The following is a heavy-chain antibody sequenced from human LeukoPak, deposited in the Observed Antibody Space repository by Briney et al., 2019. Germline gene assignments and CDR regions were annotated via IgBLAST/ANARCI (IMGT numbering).Heavy chain of an antibody. J-gene: IGHJ4*02. V-gene: IGHV1-24*01. D-gene: IGHD3-22*01. CDR1: GYTLTELS. Sequence: ASVKVSCKVSGYTLTELSMHWVRQAPGKGLEWMGGFDPEDGETFYAQKFQGRVTMTEDTSTDTAYMELRSLRSDDTAVYYCATGTYYYDSSGYYPDYFDYWGQGTLVTVSS. CDR2: FDPEDGET. CDR3: ATGTYYYDSSGYYPDYFDY.